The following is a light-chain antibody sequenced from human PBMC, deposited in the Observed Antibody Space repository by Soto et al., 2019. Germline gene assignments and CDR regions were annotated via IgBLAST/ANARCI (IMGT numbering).Light chain of an antibody. CDR3: SSYTGSTTYV. CDR1: SSGVGGYNY. CDR2: EVS. J-gene: IGLJ1*01. V-gene: IGLV2-14*01. Sequence: QSVLAQPASVSVSPGQSITISCTGTSSGVGGYNYVSWYQQHPGKAPKLMIYEVSNRPSGVSNRFSGSKSGNTASLTISGLQTEDEADYYCSSYTGSTTYVFGTGTKVTVL.